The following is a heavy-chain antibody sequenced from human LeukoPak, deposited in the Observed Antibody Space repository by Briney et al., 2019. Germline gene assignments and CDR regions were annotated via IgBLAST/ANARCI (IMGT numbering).Heavy chain of an antibody. J-gene: IGHJ5*02. CDR3: ARATETFNWFDP. Sequence: PSETLSLTCTVSGGSISSSSYYWGWIRQPPGTGLEWIGSIYYSGSTYYNPSLKSRVTISVDTSKNQFSLKLSSVTAADTAVYYCARATETFNWFDPWGQGTLVTVSS. CDR2: IYYSGST. CDR1: GGSISSSSYY. V-gene: IGHV4-39*07.